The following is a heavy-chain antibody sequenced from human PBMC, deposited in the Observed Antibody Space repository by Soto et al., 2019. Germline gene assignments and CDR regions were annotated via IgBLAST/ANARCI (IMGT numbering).Heavy chain of an antibody. J-gene: IGHJ4*02. CDR2: ISSSSSYI. Sequence: GGSLRLSCAASEFTFSSYSMNWVRQAPGKGLEWVSSISSSSSYIYYADSVKGRFTISRDNAKNSLYLQMNSLRAEDTAVYYCAREGYSSTSCYDYWGQGTLVTVSS. V-gene: IGHV3-21*01. D-gene: IGHD2-2*01. CDR3: AREGYSSTSCYDY. CDR1: EFTFSSYS.